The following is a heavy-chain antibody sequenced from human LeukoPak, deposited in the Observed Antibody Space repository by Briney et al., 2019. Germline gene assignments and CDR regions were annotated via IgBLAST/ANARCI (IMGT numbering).Heavy chain of an antibody. J-gene: IGHJ4*02. CDR2: IYHSGST. CDR1: GYSISSNYY. Sequence: SETLSLTCTVSGYSISSNYYWGWIRQPPGKGLQWIGNIYHSGSTSYNPSLKSRLTISVDTSKNHFSLKLTSVTAADTAVYYCARDLLAVGGMDYWGQGTLVTVSS. V-gene: IGHV4-38-2*02. CDR3: ARDLLAVGGMDY. D-gene: IGHD3-16*01.